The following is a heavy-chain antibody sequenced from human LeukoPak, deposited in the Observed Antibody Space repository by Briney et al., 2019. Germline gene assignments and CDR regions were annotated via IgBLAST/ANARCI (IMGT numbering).Heavy chain of an antibody. D-gene: IGHD2-2*01. CDR1: GFTFDTYT. J-gene: IGHJ4*02. V-gene: IGHV3-48*01. Sequence: GGSLRLSCAASGFTFDTYTMNWVRQAPGTGLEWVSYIDTTSTTMYYADSVKGRFTISRDNAKNSLYLQMNSLRVEDTAVYYCTRGRYQLLGPNDSWGQGSLVTVSS. CDR3: TRGRYQLLGPNDS. CDR2: IDTTSTTM.